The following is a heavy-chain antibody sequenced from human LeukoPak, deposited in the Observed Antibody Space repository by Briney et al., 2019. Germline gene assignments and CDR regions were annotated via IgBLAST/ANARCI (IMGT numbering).Heavy chain of an antibody. CDR2: IKQDGSEK. D-gene: IGHD3/OR15-3a*01. J-gene: IGHJ4*02. CDR1: GFTFSSYW. CDR3: ARGGLYYFDY. V-gene: IGHV3-7*03. Sequence: GGSLRLSCAASGFTFSSYWMTWVRQAPGKGLEWVANIKQDGSEKYYVDSVKGRFTISRDNAKNPLYLQMNSLRADDTAVYYCARGGLYYFDYWGQGTLVTVSS.